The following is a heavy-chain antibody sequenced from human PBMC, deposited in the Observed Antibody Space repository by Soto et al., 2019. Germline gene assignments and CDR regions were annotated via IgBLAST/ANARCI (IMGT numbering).Heavy chain of an antibody. V-gene: IGHV1-69*01. J-gene: IGHJ6*02. Sequence: QVQLVQSGAEVQKPGSSVKVSCKASGGTFSSYAISWVRQAPGQGLEWMGGIIPISGTANYAQKFQGRVTITADESKSTAYMEVSIQRSEDTAVYYCARSQGSSTSLEIYYYYYYGMDVWGQGTTVTVSS. CDR1: GGTFSSYA. CDR2: IIPISGTA. D-gene: IGHD2-2*01. CDR3: ARSQGSSTSLEIYYYYYYGMDV.